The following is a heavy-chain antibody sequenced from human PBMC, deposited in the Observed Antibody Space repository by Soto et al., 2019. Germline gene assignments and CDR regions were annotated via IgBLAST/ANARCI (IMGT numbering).Heavy chain of an antibody. CDR3: AKDKLPMVNSDAFDI. D-gene: IGHD5-18*01. CDR2: ISSSSSNI. J-gene: IGHJ3*02. V-gene: IGHV3-21*04. Sequence: GGSLRLSCAASGFTFSSYSMNWVRQAPGKGLEWVSSISSSSSNIYYADSVKGRFTISRDNSKNTLYLQMNSLRAEDTAVYYCAKDKLPMVNSDAFDIWGQGTMVTVSS. CDR1: GFTFSSYS.